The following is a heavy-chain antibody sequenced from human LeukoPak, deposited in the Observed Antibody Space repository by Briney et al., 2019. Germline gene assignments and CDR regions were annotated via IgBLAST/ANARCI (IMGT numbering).Heavy chain of an antibody. CDR2: MYGDMRDI. CDR1: GLTFSNSW. CDR3: ARDLGLRGST. D-gene: IGHD5-12*01. V-gene: IGHV3-74*01. J-gene: IGHJ5*02. Sequence: GGSLRLSSEASGLTFSNSWMHWVRHIPGKGLVWVSRMYGDMRDISYADSVKGRFTISRDNAKNTVYLQMNSLRGEDTAVYYCARDLGLRGSTWGQGTLVTVSS.